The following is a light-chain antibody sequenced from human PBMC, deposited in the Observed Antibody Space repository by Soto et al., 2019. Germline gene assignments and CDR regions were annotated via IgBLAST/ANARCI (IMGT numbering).Light chain of an antibody. V-gene: IGLV2-8*01. CDR2: EVN. CDR3: TSYAGGNNV. Sequence: QSALTQPPSASGSPGQSVTISCTGTSSDVGGYNYVSWYQQHPGKVPKLMVYEVNKRPSGVPDRFSGSKSGNTASLTVSGLHTEDYADYYCTSYAGGNNVFGTGTKLTVL. CDR1: SSDVGGYNY. J-gene: IGLJ1*01.